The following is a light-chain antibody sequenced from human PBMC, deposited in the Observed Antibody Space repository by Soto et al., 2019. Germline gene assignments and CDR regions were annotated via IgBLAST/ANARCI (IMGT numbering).Light chain of an antibody. V-gene: IGLV1-51*01. J-gene: IGLJ1*01. CDR3: GSWDSSLSAYV. Sequence: QSPLTQPPSVSAAPGQKVPISCSGSSSNIGGNSVSWYQQLPGTAPKLLIYDDNKRPSRIPDRFSGSKSGTSATLGITGFQTGDEADYYCGSWDSSLSAYVFGTGTKVTVL. CDR2: DDN. CDR1: SSNIGGNS.